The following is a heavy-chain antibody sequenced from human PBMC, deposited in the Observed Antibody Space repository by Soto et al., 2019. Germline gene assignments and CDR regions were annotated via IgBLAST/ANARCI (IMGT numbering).Heavy chain of an antibody. CDR3: AKNRAGGY. V-gene: IGHV3-23*01. J-gene: IGHJ4*02. CDR1: GFTFSSYA. CDR2: ISGSGGST. D-gene: IGHD2-8*02. Sequence: SLRLSCAASGFTFSSYAMSWVRQAPGKGLEWVSAISGSGGSTYYADSVKGRFTISRDNSKNTLYLKMNNLRTEDTAVYYCAKNRAGGYGGQGTLVTVSS.